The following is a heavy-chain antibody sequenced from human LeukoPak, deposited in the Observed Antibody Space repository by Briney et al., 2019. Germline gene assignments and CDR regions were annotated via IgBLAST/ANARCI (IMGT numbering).Heavy chain of an antibody. CDR3: ARIIPVGATDPIDY. J-gene: IGHJ4*02. CDR2: INPNSGGT. CDR1: GYTFTGYY. V-gene: IGHV1-2*02. D-gene: IGHD1-26*01. Sequence: ASVKVSCKASGYTFTGYYMHWVRQAPGQGLEWMGWINPNSGGTNYAQKFQGRVTMTRDTSISTAYMELSRLRSDDTAVYYCARIIPVGATDPIDYWGQGTLVTVSS.